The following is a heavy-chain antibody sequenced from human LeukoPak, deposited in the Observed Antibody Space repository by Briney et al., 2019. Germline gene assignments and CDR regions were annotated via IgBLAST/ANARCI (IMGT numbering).Heavy chain of an antibody. CDR2: VYYSGST. J-gene: IGHJ4*02. CDR3: ARAGGESNYGFDY. CDR1: GASISSSY. V-gene: IGHV4-59*01. Sequence: SETLSLTCTVSGASISSSYWSWIRQPPGKGLEWIGYVYYSGSTNYNPSLKSRVTISVDTSKNQFSLKLSSVTAADTAVYYCARAGGESNYGFDYWGQGTLVTVSS. D-gene: IGHD4-11*01.